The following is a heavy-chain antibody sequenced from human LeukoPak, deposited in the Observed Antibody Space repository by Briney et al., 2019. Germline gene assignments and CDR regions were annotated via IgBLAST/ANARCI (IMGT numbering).Heavy chain of an antibody. V-gene: IGHV3-7*01. D-gene: IGHD6-19*01. CDR1: GFTFSSYW. Sequence: GGSLRLSCAASGFTFSSYWMSWVRQAPGKGLEWVANIKQDGSEKYYVDSVKGRFTISRDNAKNSLYLQMNSLRAEDTAVYYCARCDYSSGWYYDYYYYMDVWGKGTTVTVSS. CDR3: ARCDYSSGWYYDYYYYMDV. CDR2: IKQDGSEK. J-gene: IGHJ6*03.